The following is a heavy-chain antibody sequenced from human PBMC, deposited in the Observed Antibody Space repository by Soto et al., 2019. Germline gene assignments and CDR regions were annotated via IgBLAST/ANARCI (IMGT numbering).Heavy chain of an antibody. CDR2: IYDSGST. CDR3: AKGGYSGYLDY. Sequence: SETLSLTCTVSGGSISNYYWSWVRQPPGKGLEWIGYIYDSGSTNYNPSLKSRVTISVDTSKNQFSLRLTSVTAADTAVYYCAKGGYSGYLDYWGQGTLVTVSS. V-gene: IGHV4-59*01. D-gene: IGHD5-12*01. J-gene: IGHJ4*02. CDR1: GGSISNYY.